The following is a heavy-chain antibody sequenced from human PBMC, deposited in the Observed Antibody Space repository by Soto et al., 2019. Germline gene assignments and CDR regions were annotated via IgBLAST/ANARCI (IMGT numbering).Heavy chain of an antibody. Sequence: QVQLVESGGGVVQPGRSLRLSCAASGFTFSSYGMHWVRQAPGKGLEWVAVIWYDGSNKYYADSVKGRFTISRDNSKNTLYRTMNSLRAEETAVYYCARELGYCISTSCREYYGMDVWGQGTTVTVSS. CDR1: GFTFSSYG. D-gene: IGHD2-2*01. J-gene: IGHJ6*02. V-gene: IGHV3-33*01. CDR3: ARELGYCISTSCREYYGMDV. CDR2: IWYDGSNK.